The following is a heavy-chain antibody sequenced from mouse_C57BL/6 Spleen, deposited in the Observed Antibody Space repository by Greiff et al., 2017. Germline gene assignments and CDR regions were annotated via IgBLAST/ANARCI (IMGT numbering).Heavy chain of an antibody. D-gene: IGHD1-1*01. V-gene: IGHV1-7*01. CDR3: ARYYYGSSYWYFDV. J-gene: IGHJ1*03. CDR1: GYTFTSYW. CDR2: INPSSGYT. Sequence: QVQLKQSGAELAKPGASVTLSCKASGYTFTSYWMHWVKQRPGTGLEWIGYINPSSGYTKYNQRFKDKATLTADKSSSTAYMQLSSLTYEDSAVYYCARYYYGSSYWYFDVWGTGTTVTVSS.